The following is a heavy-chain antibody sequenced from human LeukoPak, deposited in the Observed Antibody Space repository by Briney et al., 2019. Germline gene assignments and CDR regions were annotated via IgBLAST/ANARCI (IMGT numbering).Heavy chain of an antibody. CDR3: TTGEEDIVVVVAAGPFDY. D-gene: IGHD2-15*01. Sequence: GGSLRLSCAASGFTFSNAWMSWVRQAPGRGLEWVGRIKSKTDGGTTDYAAPVKGRFTMSRDDSKNTLYLQMNSLKTEDTAVYYCTTGEEDIVVVVAAGPFDYWGQGTLVTVSS. J-gene: IGHJ4*02. CDR1: GFTFSNAW. V-gene: IGHV3-15*01. CDR2: IKSKTDGGTT.